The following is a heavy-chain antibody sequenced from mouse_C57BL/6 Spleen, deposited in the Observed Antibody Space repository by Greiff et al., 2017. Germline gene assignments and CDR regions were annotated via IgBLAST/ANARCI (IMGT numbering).Heavy chain of an antibody. D-gene: IGHD1-1*01. J-gene: IGHJ4*01. CDR3: ARDYGRGAMDD. Sequence: QVQLQQPGAELVKPGASVKMSCKASGYTFTSYWITWVKQRPGQGLEWIGDISPGSGSPNYNEQFKSKATLTVDTSSSTAYMQLSSLTSEDSAVYYCARDYGRGAMDDWGQGTSVTVSS. V-gene: IGHV1-55*01. CDR1: GYTFTSYW. CDR2: ISPGSGSP.